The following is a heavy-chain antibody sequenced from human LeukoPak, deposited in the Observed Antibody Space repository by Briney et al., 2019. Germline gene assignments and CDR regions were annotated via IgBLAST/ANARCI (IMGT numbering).Heavy chain of an antibody. CDR2: INAGNGNT. Sequence: ASVKVSCKASGYSFTDYAMHWVRQAPEQRPEWMGWINAGNGNTKYSLNFQGRVTITRDTSASTVYMELSSLRSEDTAVYYCARAGYCSRTSCSDAFEIWGQGTMVTVSS. D-gene: IGHD2-2*03. CDR1: GYSFTDYA. CDR3: ARAGYCSRTSCSDAFEI. J-gene: IGHJ3*02. V-gene: IGHV1-3*01.